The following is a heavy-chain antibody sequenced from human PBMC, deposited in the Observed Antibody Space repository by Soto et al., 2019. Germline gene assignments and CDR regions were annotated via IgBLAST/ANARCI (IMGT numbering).Heavy chain of an antibody. CDR1: GGSFSGYY. Sequence: QVQLQQWGAGLLKPSETLSLTCAVYGGSFSGYYWSWIRQPPGKGLEWIGEVNHSGSTNYNPSLKSRVTISVDTSKNQFSLKLSSVTAADTAVYYCARATRSIAARPSPFDYWGQGTLVTVSS. D-gene: IGHD6-6*01. CDR2: VNHSGST. V-gene: IGHV4-34*01. J-gene: IGHJ4*02. CDR3: ARATRSIAARPSPFDY.